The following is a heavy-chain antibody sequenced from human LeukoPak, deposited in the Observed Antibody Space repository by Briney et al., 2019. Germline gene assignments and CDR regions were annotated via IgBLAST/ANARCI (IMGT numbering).Heavy chain of an antibody. Sequence: SETLSLTCTVSGGSISSYYWSWIRQPPGKGLEWIGYIYYSGNTNYSPSLKSRVTISVDTSKNQFSLKLSSVTAADTAVYYCARLRGDYYDLLTGTFDFWGQGTLVTVSS. V-gene: IGHV4-59*08. J-gene: IGHJ4*02. CDR2: IYYSGNT. CDR3: ARLRGDYYDLLTGTFDF. D-gene: IGHD3-9*01. CDR1: GGSISSYY.